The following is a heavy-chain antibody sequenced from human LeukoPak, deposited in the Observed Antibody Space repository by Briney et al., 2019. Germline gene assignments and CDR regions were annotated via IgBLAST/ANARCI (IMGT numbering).Heavy chain of an antibody. V-gene: IGHV3-21*01. CDR1: GFTFRNYV. J-gene: IGHJ4*02. CDR3: ARDPATPHDY. Sequence: GGSLRLSCAASGFTFRNYVMNWVRQAPGKGLEWVASIDSSSSYIYYADSEKGRLTISRDNAKNSLYLQMNSLRAEDTAVYYCARDPATPHDYWGQGTLVTVSS. CDR2: IDSSSSYI. D-gene: IGHD5-12*01.